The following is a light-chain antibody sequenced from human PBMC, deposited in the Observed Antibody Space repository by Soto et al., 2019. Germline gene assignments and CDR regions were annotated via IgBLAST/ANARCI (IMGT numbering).Light chain of an antibody. CDR2: DVT. CDR1: SSDVGNYNF. Sequence: QSALTQPPSASGSPGQSVTISCTGASSDVGNYNFVSWYQQHPGKAPKLMIYDVTERPSGVPDRFSGSKSGNTASLTVSGXXXXXEADYYCTSYAGSSIPVVFGGGTKLTVL. CDR3: TSYAGSSIPVV. V-gene: IGLV2-8*01. J-gene: IGLJ2*01.